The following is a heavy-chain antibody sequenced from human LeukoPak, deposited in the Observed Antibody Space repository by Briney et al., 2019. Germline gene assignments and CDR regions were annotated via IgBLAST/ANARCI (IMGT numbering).Heavy chain of an antibody. J-gene: IGHJ4*02. Sequence: GASVKVSCKASGYTFTGYYMHWVRQAPGQGLEWMGWINPNSGGTNYAQKFQGRVTMTRDTSISTAYMELSRPRSDDTAVYYCAESVGGSYFHFDYWGQGTLVTVSS. CDR2: INPNSGGT. CDR3: AESVGGSYFHFDY. V-gene: IGHV1-2*02. D-gene: IGHD1-26*01. CDR1: GYTFTGYY.